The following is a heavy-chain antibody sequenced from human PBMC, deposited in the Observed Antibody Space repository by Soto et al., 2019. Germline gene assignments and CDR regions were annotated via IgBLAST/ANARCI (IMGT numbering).Heavy chain of an antibody. J-gene: IGHJ5*02. V-gene: IGHV5-51*01. CDR2: IYPGDSDT. D-gene: IGHD3-3*01. CDR1: GYSFTSYW. Sequence: RGESLKISCKGSGYSFTSYWIGWVRQMPGQGLEWMGIIYPGDSDTRYSPSFQGQVTISADKSISTAYLQWSSLKASDTAMYYCARSLPRYYDFWSGYYFDWFDPWGQGTLVTVSS. CDR3: ARSLPRYYDFWSGYYFDWFDP.